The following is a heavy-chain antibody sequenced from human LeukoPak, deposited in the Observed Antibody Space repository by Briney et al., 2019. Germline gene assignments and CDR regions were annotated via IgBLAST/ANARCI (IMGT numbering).Heavy chain of an antibody. J-gene: IGHJ6*02. D-gene: IGHD3-9*01. V-gene: IGHV1-2*02. CDR1: GYTFTGYY. CDR3: ARNPPRTYYDILTGYISGDGMDV. CDR2: INPNSGGT. Sequence: ASVKVSCKASGYTFTGYYMHWVRQAPGQGLEWMGWINPNSGGTNYAQKFQGRVTMTRDTSISTAYMELSSLRSEDTAVYYCARNPPRTYYDILTGYISGDGMDVWGQGTTVTVSS.